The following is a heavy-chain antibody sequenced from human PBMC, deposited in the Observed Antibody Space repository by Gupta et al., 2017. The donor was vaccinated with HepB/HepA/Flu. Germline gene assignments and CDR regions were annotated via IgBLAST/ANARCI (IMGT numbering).Heavy chain of an antibody. Sequence: QVQLVESGGGVVQPGRSLRLSCAASGFTFSSYGMHWVRQAPGKGLEWVAVIWYDGSNKYYADSVKGRFTISRDNSKNTLYLQMNSLRAEDTAVYYCASTTGEREFGYWGQGTLVTVSS. CDR3: ASTTGEREFGY. V-gene: IGHV3-33*01. CDR1: GFTFSSYG. D-gene: IGHD7-27*01. CDR2: IWYDGSNK. J-gene: IGHJ4*02.